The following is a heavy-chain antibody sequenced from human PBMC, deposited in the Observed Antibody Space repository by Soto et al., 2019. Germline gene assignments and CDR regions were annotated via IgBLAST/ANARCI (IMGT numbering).Heavy chain of an antibody. CDR3: ARTYSSSSPVDY. D-gene: IGHD6-6*01. CDR2: IYYSGST. Sequence: PSETLSLTCAVSGGSISSGGHYWSWIRQHPGKGLEWIGYIYYSGSTYYNPSLKSRVTISVDTSKNQFSLKLSSVTAADTAVYYCARTYSSSSPVDYWGQGTLVTVSS. CDR1: GGSISSGGHY. J-gene: IGHJ4*02. V-gene: IGHV4-31*11.